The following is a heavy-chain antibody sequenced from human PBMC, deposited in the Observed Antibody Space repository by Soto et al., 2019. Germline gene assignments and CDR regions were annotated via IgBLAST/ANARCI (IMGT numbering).Heavy chain of an antibody. J-gene: IGHJ4*02. V-gene: IGHV3-23*01. CDR2: ISGSGGST. Sequence: GGSLRLSCAASGFTFSSYAMSWVRQAPGKGLEWVSAISGSGGSTYYADSVKGRFTISRDNSKSAVYLQMSSLRIEDTAMYYCTKGAWYRSTSTSDCWGQGTQVTVS. CDR3: TKGAWYRSTSTSDC. CDR1: GFTFSSYA. D-gene: IGHD6-19*01.